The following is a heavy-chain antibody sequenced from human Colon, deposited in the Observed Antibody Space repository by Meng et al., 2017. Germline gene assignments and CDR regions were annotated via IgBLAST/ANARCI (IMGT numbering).Heavy chain of an antibody. Sequence: QLQLQESGPGLVTPSETLSLTCTVSGASMSSYYWGWIRQSPEKGLQWIGSIYSSGRTYYNPSLTSRVTISVDTSKNQISLNLSSATAADTAVYFCARDRVPGKYWGQGTLVTVSS. CDR1: GASMSSYY. CDR3: ARDRVPGKY. V-gene: IGHV4-39*07. J-gene: IGHJ4*02. D-gene: IGHD1-14*01. CDR2: IYSSGRT.